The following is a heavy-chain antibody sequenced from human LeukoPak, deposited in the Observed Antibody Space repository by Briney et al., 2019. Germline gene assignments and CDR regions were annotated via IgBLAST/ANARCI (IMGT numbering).Heavy chain of an antibody. CDR2: IAPDGSTQ. D-gene: IGHD1-26*01. V-gene: IGHV3-7*01. Sequence: GGSLRLSCAASGFTFSLYSTTWVRQAPGKGLEWVANIAPDGSTQNYVDSLEGRFTISRDNPKNSLYLQMHSLRAEDAAVYYCARVIGGAIDHWGQGTLVTVSS. CDR3: ARVIGGAIDH. J-gene: IGHJ4*02. CDR1: GFTFSLYS.